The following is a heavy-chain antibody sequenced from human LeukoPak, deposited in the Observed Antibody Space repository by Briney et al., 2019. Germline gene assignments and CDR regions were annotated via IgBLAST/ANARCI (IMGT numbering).Heavy chain of an antibody. Sequence: GGSLRLSCAASGFTFSSYAMSWVRQAPGKGLEWVSGISGSGGSTYYADSVKGRFTISRDNSKNTLYLQMNSLRADDTAMYYCASRIAVGAGFDYWGQGTLVTVSS. V-gene: IGHV3-23*01. CDR3: ASRIAVGAGFDY. CDR2: ISGSGGST. D-gene: IGHD1-26*01. CDR1: GFTFSSYA. J-gene: IGHJ4*02.